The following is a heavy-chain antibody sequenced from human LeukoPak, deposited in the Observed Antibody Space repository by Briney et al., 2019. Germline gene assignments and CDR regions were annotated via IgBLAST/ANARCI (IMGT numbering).Heavy chain of an antibody. CDR3: ARDRLYCSGGSCYSWWFDP. D-gene: IGHD2-15*01. V-gene: IGHV4-61*02. J-gene: IGHJ5*02. CDR2: IYTSGST. Sequence: SETLSLTCTVSGGSISSGSYYWSWIRQPAGKGLEWSGRIYTSGSTNYNPSLKSRVTISVDTSKNQFSLKLSSVTAADTAVYYCARDRLYCSGGSCYSWWFDPWGQGTLVTVSS. CDR1: GGSISSGSYY.